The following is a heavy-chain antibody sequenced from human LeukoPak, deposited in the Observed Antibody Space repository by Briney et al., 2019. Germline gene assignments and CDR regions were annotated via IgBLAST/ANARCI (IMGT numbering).Heavy chain of an antibody. Sequence: GGSLRLSCEASGFTFSSYAMHWVRQAPGKGLEWVSGISWNSGSIGYADSVKGRFTISRDNAKNSLYLQMNSLRAEDTALYYCAKDIGVLLWFGELTRAFDIWGQGTMVTVSS. J-gene: IGHJ3*02. CDR3: AKDIGVLLWFGELTRAFDI. V-gene: IGHV3-9*01. CDR1: GFTFSSYA. D-gene: IGHD3-10*01. CDR2: ISWNSGSI.